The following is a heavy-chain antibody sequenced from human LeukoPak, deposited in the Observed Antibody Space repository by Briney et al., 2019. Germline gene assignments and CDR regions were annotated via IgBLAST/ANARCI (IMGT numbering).Heavy chain of an antibody. CDR1: GGSVSSSNYY. Sequence: SETLSLTCTVSGGSVSSSNYYWSWIRQPPGKGLEWVGYITYSGSTHYNPSLKSRVTISVDTSKNQFSLKLISVTAADTAVYYCARDPVRGDGYNFDYWGQGTLVTVS. CDR3: ARDPVRGDGYNFDY. D-gene: IGHD5-24*01. CDR2: ITYSGST. V-gene: IGHV4-61*01. J-gene: IGHJ4*02.